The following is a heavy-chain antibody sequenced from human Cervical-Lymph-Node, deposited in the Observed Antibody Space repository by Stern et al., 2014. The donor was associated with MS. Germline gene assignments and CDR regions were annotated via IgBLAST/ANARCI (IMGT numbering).Heavy chain of an antibody. CDR2: IWYDGSNK. V-gene: IGHV3-33*01. Sequence: DQLVESGGGVVQPGRSLRLSCAASGFTFSSYGMHWVRQAPGKGLAWVAVIWYDGSNKYYADSVKGRFTISRDNSKNTLYLQMNSLRAEDTAVYYCARDRHDLGYCSGGSCYLPDYWGQGTLVTVSS. J-gene: IGHJ4*02. D-gene: IGHD2-15*01. CDR1: GFTFSSYG. CDR3: ARDRHDLGYCSGGSCYLPDY.